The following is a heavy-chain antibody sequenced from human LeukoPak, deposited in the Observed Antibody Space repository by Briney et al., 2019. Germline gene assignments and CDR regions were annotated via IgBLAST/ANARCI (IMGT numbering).Heavy chain of an antibody. Sequence: PSETLSLTCSVSGGSISSSSYYWGWIRQPPGKGLEWIGEITYSGSIYYNPSLKSRVTISVDTSKNQFSLKLNSVTAADTAVYYCARDLMTWGQGTLVTVSS. J-gene: IGHJ4*02. CDR2: ITYSGSI. V-gene: IGHV4-39*07. CDR1: GGSISSSSYY. CDR3: ARDLMT.